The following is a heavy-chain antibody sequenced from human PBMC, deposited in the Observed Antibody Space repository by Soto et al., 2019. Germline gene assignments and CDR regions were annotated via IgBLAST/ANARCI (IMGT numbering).Heavy chain of an antibody. D-gene: IGHD3-3*01. Sequence: QVQLVESGGGVVQPGRSLRLSCAASGFTFTTCGMHWVRQAPGKGLEWVARISHDGSNKYYAESVKGRFTISRDNSKNTLYLQMNGLSAEDTSVYYCARSYYDFGSGYYAYYCLDVWGKGTTVTVSS. J-gene: IGHJ6*03. CDR2: ISHDGSNK. CDR1: GFTFTTCG. CDR3: ARSYYDFGSGYYAYYCLDV. V-gene: IGHV3-30*03.